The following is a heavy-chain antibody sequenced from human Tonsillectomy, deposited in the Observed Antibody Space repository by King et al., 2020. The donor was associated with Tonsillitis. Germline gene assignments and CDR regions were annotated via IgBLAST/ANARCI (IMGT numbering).Heavy chain of an antibody. V-gene: IGHV5-51*01. CDR1: GYNFTNYW. CDR3: ARLTYSGHYDSSGYDSWFDP. D-gene: IGHD3-22*01. CDR2: IYLGDSDT. Sequence: EVQLVQSGAEVKKPGESLKISCKGSGYNFTNYWIGWVCQMPGKGLEWMGIIYLGDSDTRYSPSFQGQVTISADKSISTAYLQWSSLKASDTAMYYCARLTYSGHYDSSGYDSWFDPWGQGTLVTVSS. J-gene: IGHJ5*02.